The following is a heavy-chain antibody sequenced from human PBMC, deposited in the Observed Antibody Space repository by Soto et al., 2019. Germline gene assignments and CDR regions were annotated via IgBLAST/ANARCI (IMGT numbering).Heavy chain of an antibody. CDR2: IYYSGST. V-gene: IGHV4-59*08. CDR1: GDSISNDY. J-gene: IGHJ6*02. Sequence: SETLSLTCTVSGDSISNDYWTWIRQPPGKGLEWIGNIYYSGSTEYNPSLRSRVTISVDTSRNQFSLKLSSVTAADTAIYYCARQSLLSLYYYVLDVWGQGTTVTVSS. CDR3: ARQSLLSLYYYVLDV.